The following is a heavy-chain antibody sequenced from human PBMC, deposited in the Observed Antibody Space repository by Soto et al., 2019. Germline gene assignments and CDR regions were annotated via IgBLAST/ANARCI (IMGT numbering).Heavy chain of an antibody. D-gene: IGHD2-15*01. CDR1: GFTGSSDY. CDR2: IFSGGLT. Sequence: EVQLVESGGGLIQPGKSLRLSCVASGFTGSSDYMSWVRQAPGKGLEWVSVIFSGGLTYYADSVKGRFTISRDHSKNTLFLQMNSLRAEDTAVYYCARGGDYCRGGRCYPHEFDPWGQGTLVTVSS. J-gene: IGHJ5*02. CDR3: ARGGDYCRGGRCYPHEFDP. V-gene: IGHV3-53*01.